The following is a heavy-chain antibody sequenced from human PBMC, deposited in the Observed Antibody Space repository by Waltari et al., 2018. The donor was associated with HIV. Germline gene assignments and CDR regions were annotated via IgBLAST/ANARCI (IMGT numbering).Heavy chain of an antibody. CDR2: IAYDGSNK. Sequence: QVQLVESGGGVVQPGRSLRLSCGASGFSFSTYGIPWVSQAPGKGLEWVAVIAYDGSNKYYADSVKGRFTISRDNSKNTLYLQMNSLRAEDTAVYYCAKDKGGVTYIFDYWGQGTLVTVSS. CDR3: AKDKGGVTYIFDY. D-gene: IGHD1-1*01. V-gene: IGHV3-30*18. CDR1: GFSFSTYG. J-gene: IGHJ4*02.